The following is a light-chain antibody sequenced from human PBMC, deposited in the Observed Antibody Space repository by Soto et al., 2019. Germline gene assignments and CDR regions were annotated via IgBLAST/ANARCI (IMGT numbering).Light chain of an antibody. J-gene: IGKJ4*01. Sequence: GDRVTITCRASQTISDSLAWYQQKPGKAPDLLMSDVSSLESGVPSRFSGSGSGTEFTLTISSLQTDDFATYYCQQYYSYSPLTFGGGTKVDIK. V-gene: IGKV1-5*01. CDR2: DVS. CDR3: QQYYSYSPLT. CDR1: QTISDS.